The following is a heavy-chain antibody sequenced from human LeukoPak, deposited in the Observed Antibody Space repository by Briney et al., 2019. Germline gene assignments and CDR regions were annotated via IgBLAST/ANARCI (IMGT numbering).Heavy chain of an antibody. Sequence: GGSLRLSCAASGFTFSSYAMSWVRQAPGKGLEWVSAISGSGGSTYYADSVKGRFTISRDNSKNTLYLQMNSLRAEDTAVYYCASSEDYSGCLDIWGQGTMVTVSS. CDR1: GFTFSSYA. CDR3: ASSEDYSGCLDI. D-gene: IGHD3-10*01. CDR2: ISGSGGST. V-gene: IGHV3-23*01. J-gene: IGHJ3*02.